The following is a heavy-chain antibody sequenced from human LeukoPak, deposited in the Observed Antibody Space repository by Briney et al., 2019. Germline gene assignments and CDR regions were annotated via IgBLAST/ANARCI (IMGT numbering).Heavy chain of an antibody. CDR2: VRKRDNSYTT. J-gene: IGHJ4*02. CDR3: ARAPFYGSGSFPDY. D-gene: IGHD3-10*01. V-gene: IGHV3-72*01. CDR1: GFTFSDHY. Sequence: PGGPLRLSCGASGFTFSDHYMHGVRQAPGKALEGVGRVRKRDNSYTTEYAASVKGRYTISRDDSKNSLYLQMSSLKTEDTAVYYCARAPFYGSGSFPDYWGQGTLVTVSS.